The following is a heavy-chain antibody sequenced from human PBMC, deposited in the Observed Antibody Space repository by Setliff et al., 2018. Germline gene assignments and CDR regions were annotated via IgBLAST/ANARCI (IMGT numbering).Heavy chain of an antibody. CDR1: GDSFSNYA. V-gene: IGHV1-69*05. CDR3: ARSPAVLGIVYLDP. J-gene: IGHJ5*02. D-gene: IGHD2-15*01. CDR2: LIPMFGTP. Sequence: SVKVSCKASGDSFSNYAISWVRQAPGQGLEWMGGLIPMFGTPGYAQKFQDRVTITTDESTSTAYMELNSLRSEDTAVYYCARSPAVLGIVYLDPWGQGTLVTVSS.